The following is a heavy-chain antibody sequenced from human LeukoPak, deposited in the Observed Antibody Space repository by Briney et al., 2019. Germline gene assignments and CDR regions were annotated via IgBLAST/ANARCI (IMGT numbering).Heavy chain of an antibody. V-gene: IGHV3-7*04. CDR2: IKDDGSEK. CDR1: GFTFSSYW. J-gene: IGHJ4*02. D-gene: IGHD1-14*01. Sequence: PGGSLRLSCVGSGFTFSSYWMTWVRQAPGKGLEWVANIKDDGSEKYSVDSVKGRFTISRDNAKNLLYLQMSSLRAEDTAVYYCARARIDNWGQGTLVTVSS. CDR3: ARARIDN.